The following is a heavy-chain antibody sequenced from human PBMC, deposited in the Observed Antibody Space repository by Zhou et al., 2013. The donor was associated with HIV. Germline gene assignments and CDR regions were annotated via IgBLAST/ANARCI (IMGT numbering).Heavy chain of an antibody. CDR3: ARGSYRYCSSTSCYTGDAFDI. Sequence: QVQLVQSGAEVKKPGASVKVSCKASGYTFTSYGISWVRQAPGQGLEWMGWISAYNGNTNYAQKLQGRVTMTTDTSTSTAYMELRSLRSDDTAVYYCARGSYRYCSSTSCYTGDAFDIWGQGTMVTVSS. D-gene: IGHD2-2*02. CDR2: ISAYNGNT. J-gene: IGHJ3*02. CDR1: GYTFTSYG. V-gene: IGHV1-18*01.